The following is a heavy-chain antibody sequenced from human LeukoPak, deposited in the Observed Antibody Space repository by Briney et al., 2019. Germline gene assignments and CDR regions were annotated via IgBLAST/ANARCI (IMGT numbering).Heavy chain of an antibody. CDR1: GGSISSYY. Sequence: SETLSLTCTVSGGSISSYYWSWIRQPPGKGLEWIGYIYYSGSTNYNPSLKSRVTISVDTSKNQFSLKLSSVTAADTAVYYCAWSGPMVRESSFDYWGQGTLVTVSS. CDR3: AWSGPMVRESSFDY. CDR2: IYYSGST. D-gene: IGHD3-10*01. J-gene: IGHJ4*02. V-gene: IGHV4-59*01.